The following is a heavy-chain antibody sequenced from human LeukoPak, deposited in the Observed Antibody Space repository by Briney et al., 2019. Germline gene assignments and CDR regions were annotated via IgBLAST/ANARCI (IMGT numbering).Heavy chain of an antibody. CDR1: DGSISYYY. Sequence: SETLSLTCTVSDGSISYYYWSWSRQSPGKGLEWIGYIYYNGSTNYNPSLKSRVTISVDMSKNQFSLKVTSVTAADTAIYYCARKGGHFDYWGQGTLVTVSS. CDR3: ARKGGHFDY. D-gene: IGHD2-15*01. V-gene: IGHV4-59*01. CDR2: IYYNGST. J-gene: IGHJ4*02.